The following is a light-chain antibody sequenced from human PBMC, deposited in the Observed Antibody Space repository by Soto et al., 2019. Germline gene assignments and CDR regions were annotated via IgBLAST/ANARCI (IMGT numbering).Light chain of an antibody. J-gene: IGLJ3*02. V-gene: IGLV1-47*01. CDR3: SAWDDSLSGWV. CDR1: SSNIGSNY. CDR2: RNN. Sequence: QPVLTQPPSASGTPGQRVTISCSGSSSNIGSNYVYWYQQLPGTAPKLLIYRNNKRPSGVPDRFSGSKSGPAASLAISGLRSEDEADYYCSAWDDSLSGWVFGGGTKLTVL.